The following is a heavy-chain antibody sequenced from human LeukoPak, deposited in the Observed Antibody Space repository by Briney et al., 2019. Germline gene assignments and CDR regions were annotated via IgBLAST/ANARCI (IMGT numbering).Heavy chain of an antibody. CDR3: ARGPIAAAGHFDY. D-gene: IGHD6-13*01. V-gene: IGHV4-34*01. CDR1: GGSFSGYY. CDR2: INHSGST. J-gene: IGHJ4*02. Sequence: SETLSLTCAVYGGSFSGYYWSWIRQPPGKGLEWIGEINHSGSTSYNPSLKSRVTISVDTSKNQFSLKLSSVTAADTAVYYCARGPIAAAGHFDYWGQGTLVTVSS.